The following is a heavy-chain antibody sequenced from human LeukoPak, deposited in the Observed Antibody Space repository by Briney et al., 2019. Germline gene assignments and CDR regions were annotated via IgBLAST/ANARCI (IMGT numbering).Heavy chain of an antibody. V-gene: IGHV4-59*11. Sequence: SETLSLTCTVSGGSISSHYWSWIRQPPGKGLEWIGYIYYSGSTNYNPSLKSRVTISVDTSKNQFSLKLSSVTAADTAVYYCARGVGYCSSTSCYTGGYYYYYYYMDVWGEGTTVTVSS. CDR3: ARGVGYCSSTSCYTGGYYYYYYYMDV. J-gene: IGHJ6*03. D-gene: IGHD2-2*02. CDR2: IYYSGST. CDR1: GGSISSHY.